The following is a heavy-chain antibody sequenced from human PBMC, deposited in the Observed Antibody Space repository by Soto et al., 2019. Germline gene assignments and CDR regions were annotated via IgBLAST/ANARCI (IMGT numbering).Heavy chain of an antibody. J-gene: IGHJ2*01. D-gene: IGHD4-17*01. Sequence: QVQLVESGGGLVKPGGSLRLSCAASGFTFSDYYMSWVRQAPGKGLAWVSYITSSASSIYYADSVKGRFTISRDNAKNSLYLQMNSLRAEDTAVYYCARDGSDYGDRYWYFDLWGRGTLVTVSS. CDR2: ITSSASSI. CDR3: ARDGSDYGDRYWYFDL. CDR1: GFTFSDYY. V-gene: IGHV3-11*01.